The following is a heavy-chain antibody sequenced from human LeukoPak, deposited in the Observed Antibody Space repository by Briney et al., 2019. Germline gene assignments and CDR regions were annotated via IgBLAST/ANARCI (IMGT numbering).Heavy chain of an antibody. CDR2: IYYSGST. Sequence: SETLSLTCTVSGGSISSSSYYCGWIRQPPGKGLEWIGSIYYSGSTYYNPSLKSRVTISVDTSKNQFSLKLSSVTAADTAVYYCARDLSPITMVRGVIITPGAFDIWGQGTMVTVSS. J-gene: IGHJ3*02. CDR1: GGSISSSSYY. D-gene: IGHD3-10*01. V-gene: IGHV4-39*07. CDR3: ARDLSPITMVRGVIITPGAFDI.